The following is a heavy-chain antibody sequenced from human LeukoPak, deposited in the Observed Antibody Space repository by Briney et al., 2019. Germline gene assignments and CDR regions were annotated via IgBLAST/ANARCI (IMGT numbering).Heavy chain of an antibody. Sequence: ASVEASCKASGYTFNNYGITWVRQAPGQGLEWMGWISTYNGNTNYAQKLQGRVTMTTDTSTSTAYMELRSLRSDDTAVYYCARDQLSRGVWFDPWGQGTLVTVSS. CDR3: ARDQLSRGVWFDP. CDR1: GYTFNNYG. D-gene: IGHD1-1*01. V-gene: IGHV1-18*01. J-gene: IGHJ5*02. CDR2: ISTYNGNT.